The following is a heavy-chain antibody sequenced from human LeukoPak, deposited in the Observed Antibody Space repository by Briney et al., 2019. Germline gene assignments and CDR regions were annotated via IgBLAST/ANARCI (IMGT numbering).Heavy chain of an antibody. CDR3: ARGSNLGPTIFGVVIIVRGPFDY. D-gene: IGHD3-3*01. CDR1: GYSVSSGYY. Sequence: SETLSLTCTVSGYSVSSGYYWGWIRQPPGKGLEWIGSIYHSGSTYYNPSLKSRVTISVDTSKNQFSLKLSSVTAADTAVYYCARGSNLGPTIFGVVIIVRGPFDYWGQGTLVTVSS. V-gene: IGHV4-38-2*02. CDR2: IYHSGST. J-gene: IGHJ4*02.